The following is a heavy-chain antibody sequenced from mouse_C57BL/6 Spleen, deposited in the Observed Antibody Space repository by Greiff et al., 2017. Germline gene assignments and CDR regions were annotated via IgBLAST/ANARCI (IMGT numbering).Heavy chain of an antibody. CDR1: GYTFTSYW. V-gene: IGHV1-64*01. CDR3: ASGYYGSSHPFAY. CDR2: IHPNSGST. D-gene: IGHD1-1*01. J-gene: IGHJ3*01. Sequence: QVQLQQPGAELVKPGASVTLSCKASGYTFTSYWMHWVKQRPGQGLEWIGMIHPNSGSTNYNEKFKSKATLTVDKSSSTAYMQLSSLTSEDSAVYYCASGYYGSSHPFAYWGQGTLVTVSA.